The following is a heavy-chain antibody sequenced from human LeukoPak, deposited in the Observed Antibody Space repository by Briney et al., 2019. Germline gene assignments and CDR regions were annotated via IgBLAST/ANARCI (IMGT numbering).Heavy chain of an antibody. J-gene: IGHJ4*02. CDR2: ISGSGGST. Sequence: GGCLRLSCAVSGFTFSSYAMSWVRQAPGKGLGWVSAISGSGGSTYYADSVKGRFTISRDNSKNTLYLQMNSLRAEDTAVYYCAKQLDILTGYYTSWGQGTLVTVSS. V-gene: IGHV3-23*01. CDR3: AKQLDILTGYYTS. D-gene: IGHD3-9*01. CDR1: GFTFSSYA.